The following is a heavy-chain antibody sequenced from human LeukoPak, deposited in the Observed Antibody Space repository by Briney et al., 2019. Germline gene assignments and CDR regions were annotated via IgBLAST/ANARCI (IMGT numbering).Heavy chain of an antibody. J-gene: IGHJ4*02. Sequence: ASVKVSCKASGYTFTSYAMHWVRQAPGQRLEWMGWINAGNGNTKYSQKFQGRVTITRDTSASTAYMELSSLRSEDTAVYYCARRDNYCSSTSCYVVWGQGTLVTVSS. D-gene: IGHD2-2*01. CDR2: INAGNGNT. CDR3: ARRDNYCSSTSCYVV. V-gene: IGHV1-3*01. CDR1: GYTFTSYA.